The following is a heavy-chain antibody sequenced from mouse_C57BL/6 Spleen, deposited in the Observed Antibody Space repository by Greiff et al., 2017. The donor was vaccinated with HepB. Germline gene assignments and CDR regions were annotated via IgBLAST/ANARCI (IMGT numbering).Heavy chain of an antibody. J-gene: IGHJ3*01. V-gene: IGHV5-17*01. CDR3: ARNYDGPWFAY. D-gene: IGHD2-3*01. Sequence: EVKVVESGGGLVKPGGSLKLSCAASGFTFSDYGMHWVRQAPEKGLEWVAYISSGSSTIYYADTVKGRFTISRDNAKNTLFLQMTSLRSEDTAMYYCARNYDGPWFAYWGQGTLVTVSA. CDR1: GFTFSDYG. CDR2: ISSGSSTI.